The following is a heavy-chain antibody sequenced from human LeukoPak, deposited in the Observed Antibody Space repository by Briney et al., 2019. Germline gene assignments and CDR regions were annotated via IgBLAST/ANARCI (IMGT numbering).Heavy chain of an antibody. CDR3: ARGRITMVRGVCFDY. CDR1: GFTFSSYG. V-gene: IGHV3-33*01. D-gene: IGHD3-10*01. CDR2: IWYDGSNK. Sequence: SGGSLRLSCAASGFTFSSYGMHWVRQAPGKGLEWVAVIWYDGSNKYYADSVKGRFTISRDNSKNTLYLQMNSLRAEDTAVYYCARGRITMVRGVCFDYWGQGTLVTVSS. J-gene: IGHJ4*02.